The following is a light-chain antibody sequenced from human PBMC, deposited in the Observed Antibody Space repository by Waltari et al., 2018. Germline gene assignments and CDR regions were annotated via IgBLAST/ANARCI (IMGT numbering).Light chain of an antibody. Sequence: QSALTPPPSVSGSPGQSITISCTGASSDVGDYNAVSWYQDHPGQGPKVIIYDVSDRPSGVSARFSGSKSGNTASLTISGLQAEDEADYYCSSQSSDNIVLFGGGTRVTVL. CDR3: SSQSSDNIVL. J-gene: IGLJ3*02. CDR2: DVS. CDR1: SSDVGDYNA. V-gene: IGLV2-14*03.